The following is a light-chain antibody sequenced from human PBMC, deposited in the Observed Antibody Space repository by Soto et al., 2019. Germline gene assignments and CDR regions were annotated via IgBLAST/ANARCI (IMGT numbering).Light chain of an antibody. V-gene: IGKV1-8*01. Sequence: AIRLTQSPSSLSASAGDRVAIACRASQDVGRYLAWYQQKPGQAPKLLIYGASTLQSGATSRFSGGGSGTDFTLTISCLQSEDFATYYCQHYKNYPWTFGQGTKVEIK. CDR2: GAS. J-gene: IGKJ1*01. CDR1: QDVGRY. CDR3: QHYKNYPWT.